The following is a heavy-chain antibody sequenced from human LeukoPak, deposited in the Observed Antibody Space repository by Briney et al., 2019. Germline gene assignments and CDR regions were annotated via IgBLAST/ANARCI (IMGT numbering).Heavy chain of an antibody. CDR2: INPNSGGT. J-gene: IGHJ6*03. CDR1: GYTFTGYY. CDR3: ATTAGPAGGGHLLEKGLDDNHFYMDV. D-gene: IGHD3-3*01. V-gene: IGHV1-2*02. Sequence: ASVKVSCKASGYTFTGYYMHWVRQAPGQGLEWMGWINPNSGGTNYAKKFQGRVTITADTSTSRAYMELSSLRSEDTAMYYCATTAGPAGGGHLLEKGLDDNHFYMDVWGKGTTVTVSS.